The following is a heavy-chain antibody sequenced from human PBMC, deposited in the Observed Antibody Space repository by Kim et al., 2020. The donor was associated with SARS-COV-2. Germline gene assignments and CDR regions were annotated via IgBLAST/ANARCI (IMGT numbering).Heavy chain of an antibody. Sequence: SETLSLTCTVSGGSISSSSYYWGWIRQPPGKGLEWIGSIYYSGSTYYNPSLKSRVTISVDTSKNQFSLKLSSVTAADTAVYYCARQRLVQYLDYWGQGTLVTVSS. CDR3: ARQRLVQYLDY. V-gene: IGHV4-39*01. D-gene: IGHD6-19*01. CDR2: IYYSGST. CDR1: GGSISSSSYY. J-gene: IGHJ4*02.